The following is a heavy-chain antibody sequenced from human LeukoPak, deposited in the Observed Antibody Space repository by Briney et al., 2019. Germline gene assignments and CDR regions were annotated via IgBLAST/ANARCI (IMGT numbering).Heavy chain of an antibody. CDR3: ARDQGPLELGYYYYMDV. CDR1: GDSMNSGSYY. V-gene: IGHV4-61*02. Sequence: TTSQTLSLTCTVSGDSMNSGSYYWSWIRQPAGKGLEWIGRIYTSGTTNYNPSLKSRVTISVDTSKNQFSLKLSSVTAADTAVYYCARDQGPLELGYYYYMDVWGKGTTVTVSS. CDR2: IYTSGTT. J-gene: IGHJ6*03. D-gene: IGHD1-7*01.